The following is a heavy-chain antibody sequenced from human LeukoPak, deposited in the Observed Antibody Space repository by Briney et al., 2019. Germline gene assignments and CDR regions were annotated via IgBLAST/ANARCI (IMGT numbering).Heavy chain of an antibody. CDR1: GFTFSIYA. CDR2: ISYDGSNK. CDR3: ARLKRLSGSYDY. D-gene: IGHD6-25*01. Sequence: PGGSLRLSCAASGFTFSIYAMHWVRQAPGKGLEWVAVISYDGSNKYYADSVKGRFTISRDNSKNTLYLQMNSLRAEDTAVYYCARLKRLSGSYDYWGQGTLVTVSS. V-gene: IGHV3-30-3*01. J-gene: IGHJ4*02.